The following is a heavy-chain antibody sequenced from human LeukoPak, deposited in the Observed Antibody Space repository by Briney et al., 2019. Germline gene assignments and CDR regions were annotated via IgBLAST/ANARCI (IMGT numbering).Heavy chain of an antibody. D-gene: IGHD3-22*01. J-gene: IGHJ4*02. CDR3: ARGLFSEYYYDSSGPPPH. CDR1: GGSFSGYY. CDR2: INHSGST. Sequence: PSETLSLTCAVYGGSFSGYYWSWIRQPPGKGLEWIGEINHSGSTNYNPSLKSRVTISVDTSKNQLSLKLSSVTAADTAVYYCARGLFSEYYYDSSGPPPHWGQGTLVTVSS. V-gene: IGHV4-34*01.